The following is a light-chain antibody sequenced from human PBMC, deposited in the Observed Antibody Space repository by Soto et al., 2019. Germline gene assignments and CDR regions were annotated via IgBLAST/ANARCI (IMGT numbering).Light chain of an antibody. CDR3: QQFDSIPLT. V-gene: IGKV1-33*01. Sequence: DIQMTQSPSSLSASVGDRVTITCQASQDISTHFTWFQQKPGKAPKLLIYDVSILETGVPSRFSGSGYGPHFTFSISSLQPEDIATYYCQQFDSIPLTFGGGTRVEIK. CDR1: QDISTH. J-gene: IGKJ4*01. CDR2: DVS.